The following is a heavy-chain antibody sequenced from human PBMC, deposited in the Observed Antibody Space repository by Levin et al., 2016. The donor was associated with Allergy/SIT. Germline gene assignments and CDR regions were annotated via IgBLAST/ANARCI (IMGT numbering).Heavy chain of an antibody. Sequence: GESLKISCAASGFTFSSYWMSWVRQAPGKGLEWVANIKQDGSEKYYVDSVKGRFTISRDNAKNSLYLQMNSLRAEDTAVYYCASVYTAGDGMDVWGQGTTVTVSS. V-gene: IGHV3-7*01. J-gene: IGHJ6*02. CDR2: IKQDGSEK. CDR3: ASVYTAGDGMDV. CDR1: GFTFSSYW. D-gene: IGHD3-16*01.